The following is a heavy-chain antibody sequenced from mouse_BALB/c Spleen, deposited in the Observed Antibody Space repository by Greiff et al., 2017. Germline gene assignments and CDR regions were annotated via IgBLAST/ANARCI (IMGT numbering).Heavy chain of an antibody. D-gene: IGHD1-1*01. Sequence: EVKLVESGGGLVQPGGSLRLSCATSGFTFTDYYMSWVRQPPGKALEWLGFIRNKANGYTTEYSASVKGRFTISRDNSQSILYLQMNTLRAEDSATYYCARDKDGSSSFAYWGQGTLVTVSA. CDR1: GFTFTDYY. J-gene: IGHJ3*01. V-gene: IGHV7-3*02. CDR2: IRNKANGYTT. CDR3: ARDKDGSSSFAY.